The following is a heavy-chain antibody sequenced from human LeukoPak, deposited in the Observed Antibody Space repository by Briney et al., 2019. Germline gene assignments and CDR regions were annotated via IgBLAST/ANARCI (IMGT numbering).Heavy chain of an antibody. V-gene: IGHV3-74*01. CDR2: INNDGGTT. D-gene: IGHD4-23*01. J-gene: IGHJ3*01. Sequence: PGGSLRLSCAASGFTFSGYWMHWVRQAPGKGLVWVSRINNDGGTTIYADSMKGRFTVSRDNAKNTLFLQMNSLRAEDTAVYYCAIHDYRSNSDAFDVWGQGTMVTVSS. CDR1: GFTFSGYW. CDR3: AIHDYRSNSDAFDV.